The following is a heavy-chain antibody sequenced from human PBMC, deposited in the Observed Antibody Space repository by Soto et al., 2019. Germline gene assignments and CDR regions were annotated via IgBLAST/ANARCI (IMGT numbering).Heavy chain of an antibody. CDR1: GFTFSSYS. CDR3: AREYYYGSGRDFDY. V-gene: IGHV3-48*01. CDR2: ISSSSSTI. J-gene: IGHJ4*02. Sequence: EVQLVESGGGLVQPGGSLRLSCAASGFTFSSYSMNWVCQAPGKGLQWISFISSSSSTIYYADSVKGRFTISRDNAKNSLYLQMNSLRAEDTAVYYCAREYYYGSGRDFDYWGQGTLVTVSS. D-gene: IGHD3-10*01.